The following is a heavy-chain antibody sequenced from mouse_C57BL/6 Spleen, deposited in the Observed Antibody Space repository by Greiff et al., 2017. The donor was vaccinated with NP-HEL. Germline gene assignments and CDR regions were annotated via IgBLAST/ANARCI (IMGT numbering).Heavy chain of an antibody. CDR1: GYTFTSYW. CDR3: ARFDYYGSSPDY. V-gene: IGHV1-59*01. J-gene: IGHJ2*01. D-gene: IGHD1-1*01. CDR2: IDPSDSYP. Sequence: VQLQQPGAELVRPGTSVKLSCKASGYTFTSYWMPWVKQRPGQGLEWIGVIDPSDSYPNYNQKFKGKATLTVDTSSSTAYMQLSSLTSEDSAVYYCARFDYYGSSPDYWGQGTTLTVSS.